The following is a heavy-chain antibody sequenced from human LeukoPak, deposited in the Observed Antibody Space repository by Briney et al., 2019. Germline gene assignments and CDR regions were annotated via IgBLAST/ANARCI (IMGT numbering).Heavy chain of an antibody. V-gene: IGHV4-4*07. CDR1: GGSISGYY. J-gene: IGHJ5*02. Sequence: SETLSLTCIVSGGSISGYYWSWIRQPPGKGLEWIGHMDTSGHTNYNSSLMSRVTMSVDTSKNQFSLRLTSVTAADTAVCYCARHWSHSVAQFGRSYWFDPWGQGTLVTVSS. CDR2: MDTSGHT. CDR3: ARHWSHSVAQFGRSYWFDP. D-gene: IGHD2-15*01.